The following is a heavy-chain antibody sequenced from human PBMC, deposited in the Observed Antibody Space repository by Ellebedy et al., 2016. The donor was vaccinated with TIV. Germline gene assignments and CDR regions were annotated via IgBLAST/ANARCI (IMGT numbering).Heavy chain of an antibody. J-gene: IGHJ4*02. Sequence: PGGSLRLSCAASGFTFSSYWMSWVRQAPGKGLEWVANIKQDESAKYYVGSVKGRFTVSRDNAENSLYLQMNSLRADDSAVYYCARAGRPLDYWGQGTLVTVSS. CDR3: ARAGRPLDY. CDR2: IKQDESAK. V-gene: IGHV3-7*04. CDR1: GFTFSSYW. D-gene: IGHD3-10*01.